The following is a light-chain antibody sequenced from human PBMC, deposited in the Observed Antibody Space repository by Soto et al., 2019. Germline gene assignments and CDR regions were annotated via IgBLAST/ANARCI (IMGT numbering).Light chain of an antibody. CDR2: EVT. J-gene: IGLJ1*01. V-gene: IGLV2-14*01. Sequence: QSVLSQPAAVSGSPGQSIAISCTGSSSDVGIYNYVSWYQQHPGKVPKLIIYEVTNRPSGVSNRFSGSKSGHTASLTISGLQAEDEADYYCSSYTTSSTRVFGTGTKVTVL. CDR1: SSDVGIYNY. CDR3: SSYTTSSTRV.